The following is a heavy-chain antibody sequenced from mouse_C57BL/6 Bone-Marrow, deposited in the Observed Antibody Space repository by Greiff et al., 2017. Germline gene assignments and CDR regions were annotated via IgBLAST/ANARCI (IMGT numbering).Heavy chain of an antibody. CDR2: IYIGNGYT. J-gene: IGHJ1*03. Sequence: EVKLMESGAELVRPGSSVKMSCKTSGYTFTSYGINWVKQRPGQGLEWIGYIYIGNGYTEYNEKFKGKATLTSDTSSSTAYMQLSSLTSEDSAIYFCARDYSNYYWYFDVWGTGTTVTVSS. D-gene: IGHD2-5*01. V-gene: IGHV1-58*01. CDR1: GYTFTSYG. CDR3: ARDYSNYYWYFDV.